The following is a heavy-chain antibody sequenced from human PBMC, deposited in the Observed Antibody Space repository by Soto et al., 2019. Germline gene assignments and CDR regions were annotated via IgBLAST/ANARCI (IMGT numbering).Heavy chain of an antibody. V-gene: IGHV4-34*01. D-gene: IGHD3-9*01. CDR3: ARGHRWVRHYDIDYYYYGMDV. Sequence: QVQLQQWGAGLLKPSETLSLTCAVYGGSFSGYYWSWIRQPPGKGLEWIGEINHSGSTNYNPSLKGRVTISVDTSKNQFSLKLSSVTAADTAVYYCARGHRWVRHYDIDYYYYGMDVWGQGTTVTVSS. CDR1: GGSFSGYY. J-gene: IGHJ6*02. CDR2: INHSGST.